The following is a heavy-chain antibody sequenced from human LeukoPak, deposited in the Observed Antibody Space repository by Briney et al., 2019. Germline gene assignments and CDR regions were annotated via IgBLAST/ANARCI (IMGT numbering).Heavy chain of an antibody. CDR3: ASLMGELKLAFIVVVPAASDAFDI. J-gene: IGHJ3*02. D-gene: IGHD2-2*01. CDR2: IYYSGST. V-gene: IGHV4-39*01. Sequence: PSETLSLTCTVSGGSISSSSYYWGWIRQPPGKGLEWIGSIYYSGSTYYNPSLKSRVTISVDTSKNQFSLKLSSVTAADTAVYYCASLMGELKLAFIVVVPAASDAFDIWGQGTMVTVSS. CDR1: GGSISSSSYY.